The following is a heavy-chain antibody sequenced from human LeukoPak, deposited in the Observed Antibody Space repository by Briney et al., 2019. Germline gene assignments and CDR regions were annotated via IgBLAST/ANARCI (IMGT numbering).Heavy chain of an antibody. CDR3: APYSSGWYPY. D-gene: IGHD6-19*01. CDR1: GFTFDDYA. V-gene: IGHV3-9*01. J-gene: IGHJ4*02. CDR2: ISWNSGSI. Sequence: PGGSQRLSCAASGFTFDDYAMHWVRQAPGKGLEWVSGISWNSGSIGYADSVKGRFTISRDNAKNSLYLQMNSLRAEDTALYYCAPYSSGWYPYWGQGTLVTVSS.